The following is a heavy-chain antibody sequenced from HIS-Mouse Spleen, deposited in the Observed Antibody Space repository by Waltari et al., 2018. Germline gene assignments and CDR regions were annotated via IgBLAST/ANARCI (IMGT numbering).Heavy chain of an antibody. Sequence: QLQLQESGPGLVKPAETLSRTCTVSGGSSSRSSYHWGWIRQPPGKGLEWIGSIYYSGSTYYNPSLKSRVTISVDTSKNQFSLKLSSVTAADTAVYYCAREIPYSSSWYDWYFDLWGRGTLVTVSS. V-gene: IGHV4-39*07. CDR3: AREIPYSSSWYDWYFDL. CDR1: GGSSSRSSYH. J-gene: IGHJ2*01. CDR2: IYYSGST. D-gene: IGHD6-13*01.